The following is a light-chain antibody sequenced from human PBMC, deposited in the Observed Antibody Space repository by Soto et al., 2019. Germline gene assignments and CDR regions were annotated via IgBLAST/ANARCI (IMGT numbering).Light chain of an antibody. J-gene: IGLJ2*01. V-gene: IGLV2-14*01. CDR1: SSDVGGYKY. CDR3: SSHRITSAPHVV. Sequence: QSALTQPASVSGSPGQSITISCTGTSSDVGGYKYVSWYQQHPGKAPKLIIYEVSNRPSGVSNRFSGSKSGNTASLTISGLQAEDAADYYCSSHRITSAPHVVFGGGTKVTVL. CDR2: EVS.